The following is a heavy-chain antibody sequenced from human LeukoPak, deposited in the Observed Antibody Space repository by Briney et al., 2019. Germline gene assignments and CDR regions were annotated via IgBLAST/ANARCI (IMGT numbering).Heavy chain of an antibody. Sequence: PSQTLSLTCTVSGGSISSGGYYWSWIRQHPGKGLEWIGCIYYSGSTNYNPSLKSRVTISVDTSKNQFSLKLSSVTAADTAVYYCARGDYETPFDYWGQGTLVTVSS. J-gene: IGHJ4*02. CDR2: IYYSGST. CDR3: ARGDYETPFDY. V-gene: IGHV4-31*03. CDR1: GGSISSGGYY. D-gene: IGHD4-17*01.